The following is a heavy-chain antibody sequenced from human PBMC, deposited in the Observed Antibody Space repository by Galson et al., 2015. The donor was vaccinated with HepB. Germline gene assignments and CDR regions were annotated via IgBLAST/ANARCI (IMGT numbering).Heavy chain of an antibody. J-gene: IGHJ6*02. CDR1: GYTFSHYG. CDR2: INTYNGDT. CDR3: ARVGTETSYYYYTLDV. V-gene: IGHV1-18*01. D-gene: IGHD6-13*01. Sequence: SVKVSCKASGYTFSHYGLVWVRQAPGQGLEWMGWINTYNGDTNYTQKLRGRVTMTTDTSTRTAYMELRSLRADDTAVFYCARVGTETSYYYYTLDVWGQGTTVTVSS.